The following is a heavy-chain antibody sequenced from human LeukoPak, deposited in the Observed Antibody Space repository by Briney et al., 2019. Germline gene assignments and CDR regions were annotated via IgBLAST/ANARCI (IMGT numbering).Heavy chain of an antibody. D-gene: IGHD6-13*01. CDR3: ARKEGGQLVNTRRWFDP. CDR2: INHSGST. J-gene: IGHJ5*02. CDR1: GGSFSGYY. Sequence: SETLSLTCAVYGGSFSGYYWGWIRQPPGKGLGWIGEINHSGSTNYNPSLKSRVTISVDTSKNQFSLKLSSVTAADTAVYYCARKEGGQLVNTRRWFDPWGQGTLVTVSS. V-gene: IGHV4-34*01.